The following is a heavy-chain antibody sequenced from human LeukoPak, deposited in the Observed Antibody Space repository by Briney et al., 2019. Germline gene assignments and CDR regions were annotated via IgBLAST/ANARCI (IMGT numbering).Heavy chain of an antibody. J-gene: IGHJ6*03. V-gene: IGHV3-21*01. D-gene: IGHD4-17*01. CDR3: ARRLDYGDYYYYYYYMDV. Sequence: GGSLRLSCAASGFTFSSYSMNWVRQAPGKGLEWVSSISSSSSYIYYADSVKGRFTISRDNAKNSLYLQMNSLRAEDTAVYYCARRLDYGDYYYYYYYMDVWGKGTTVTVSS. CDR2: ISSSSSYI. CDR1: GFTFSSYS.